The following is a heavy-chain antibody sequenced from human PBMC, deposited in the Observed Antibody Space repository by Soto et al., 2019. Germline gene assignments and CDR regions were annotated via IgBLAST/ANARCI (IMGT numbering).Heavy chain of an antibody. V-gene: IGHV4-39*01. CDR1: GGSISSSSYY. CDR2: IYYSGST. CDR3: ARPQAIFGTRQYGEDY. Sequence: PSETLSLTCTVSGGSISSSSYYWGWIRQPPGKGLEWIGSIYYSGSTYYNPSLKSRVTISVDTSKNQFSLKLSSVTAADTAVYYCARPQAIFGTRQYGEDYWGQGTLVTVSS. D-gene: IGHD3-3*01. J-gene: IGHJ4*02.